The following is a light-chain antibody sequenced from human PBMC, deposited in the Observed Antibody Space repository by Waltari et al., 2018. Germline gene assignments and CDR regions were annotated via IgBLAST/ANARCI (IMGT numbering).Light chain of an antibody. Sequence: DIVLTQSPDSLAVSLGERATFNCRSSQNLLYSSNNRNYLAWYQQKPGQPPKLLIYGASSRQIGVPGRFRGSGSGTDFSLTISSLQAEDVAIYYCQQYHSSPYTFGRGTKLEIK. CDR1: QNLLYSSNNRNY. J-gene: IGKJ2*01. CDR2: GAS. CDR3: QQYHSSPYT. V-gene: IGKV4-1*01.